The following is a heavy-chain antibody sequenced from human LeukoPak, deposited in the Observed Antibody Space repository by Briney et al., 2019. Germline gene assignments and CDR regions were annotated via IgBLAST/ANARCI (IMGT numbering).Heavy chain of an antibody. CDR3: ARLNSNNFDS. Sequence: PGGSLRLSCAASGFTFSTYAMHWVRQAPGKGLEWVAVISYDGSNEYYADSVKGRFTISRDNPKNTLSLQMNSLRAADTAVYYCARLNSNNFDSWGQGTLVTVSS. CDR2: ISYDGSNE. CDR1: GFTFSTYA. J-gene: IGHJ4*02. V-gene: IGHV3-30-3*01. D-gene: IGHD4-11*01.